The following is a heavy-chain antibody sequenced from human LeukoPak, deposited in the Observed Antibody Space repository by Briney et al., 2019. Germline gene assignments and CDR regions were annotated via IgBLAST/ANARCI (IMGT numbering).Heavy chain of an antibody. V-gene: IGHV1-46*04. CDR2: INPGGGST. J-gene: IGHJ6*02. D-gene: IGHD2-15*01. Sequence: GASVKVSCKAFGYSFSSRYMHWVRQAPGQGLEWMGIINPGGGSTRYAQKLQGRVTLTRDTSTSTVYMELTRLRSEDTAVYYCARDLLDCSGGSCYPTDHYGMDVWGQGTTVTVSS. CDR1: GYSFSSRY. CDR3: ARDLLDCSGGSCYPTDHYGMDV.